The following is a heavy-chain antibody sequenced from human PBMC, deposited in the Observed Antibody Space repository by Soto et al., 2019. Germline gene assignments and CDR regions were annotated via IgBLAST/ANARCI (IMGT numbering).Heavy chain of an antibody. Sequence: GGSLRLSCAASGFTFSGSAMHWVRQASGKGLEWVGRIRSKANSYATAYAASVKGRFTISRDDSKNTAYLQMNSLKTEDTAVYYCTRREEDIVVVPADYWGQGTLVTVSS. D-gene: IGHD2-2*01. CDR3: TRREEDIVVVPADY. CDR1: GFTFSGSA. J-gene: IGHJ4*02. V-gene: IGHV3-73*01. CDR2: IRSKANSYAT.